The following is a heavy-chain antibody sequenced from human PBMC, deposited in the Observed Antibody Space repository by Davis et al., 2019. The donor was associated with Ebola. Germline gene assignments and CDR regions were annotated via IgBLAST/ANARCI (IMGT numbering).Heavy chain of an antibody. CDR3: ARGRRPPNWHFDL. Sequence: SETLSLTCNVSGASITSGYYYWTWIRQPAGRGLEWIGHIYTSGSTNYNPSLKSRITMSVDTSKNQVSLNLSSVTAADTAVYYCARGRRPPNWHFDLWGRGTLVTVSS. CDR2: IYTSGST. V-gene: IGHV4-61*09. CDR1: GASITSGYYY. J-gene: IGHJ2*01.